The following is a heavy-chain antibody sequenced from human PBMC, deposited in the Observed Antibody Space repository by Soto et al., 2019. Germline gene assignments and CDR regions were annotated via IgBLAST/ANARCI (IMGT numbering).Heavy chain of an antibody. CDR2: LYSGGST. Sequence: EVQLVESGGVLVQPGGSLRLSCAASGFTVSSNYMIWFRQAPGKGLVWVSVLYSGGSTYYADSVKGRFTISRDNSKNTLYLQMNSLRAEDTAVYYCASQRFYDFWSGYYFYWGQGTLVTVSS. CDR1: GFTVSSNY. V-gene: IGHV3-66*04. D-gene: IGHD3-3*01. J-gene: IGHJ4*02. CDR3: ASQRFYDFWSGYYFY.